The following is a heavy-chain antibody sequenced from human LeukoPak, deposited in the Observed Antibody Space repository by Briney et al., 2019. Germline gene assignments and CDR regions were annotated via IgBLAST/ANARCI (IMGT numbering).Heavy chain of an antibody. D-gene: IGHD1-20*01. J-gene: IGHJ4*02. CDR1: GFTFSSYS. CDR3: ARDVGLTGN. V-gene: IGHV3-48*01. Sequence: GGSLRLSCAASGFTFSSYSMNWVRQAPGKGLEWVSYISTSSSTIYYADSVKGRFTISRDNAKNSLYLQMNSPRAEDTAVYYCARDVGLTGNWGQGTLVTVSS. CDR2: ISTSSSTI.